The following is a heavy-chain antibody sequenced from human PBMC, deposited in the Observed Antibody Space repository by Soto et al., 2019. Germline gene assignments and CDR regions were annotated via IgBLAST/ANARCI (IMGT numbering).Heavy chain of an antibody. V-gene: IGHV5-51*01. J-gene: IGHJ4*02. CDR3: ARHPYSSGWSIDY. CDR2: IYPGDSDT. Sequence: PGESLNISCKGAVYGFTSYWIGWVRQMPGKGLEWMGIIYPGDSDTRYSPSFQGQVTISADKSISTTYLQWSSLKASDTAMYYCARHPYSSGWSIDYWGQGTLVTVSS. D-gene: IGHD6-19*01. CDR1: VYGFTSYW.